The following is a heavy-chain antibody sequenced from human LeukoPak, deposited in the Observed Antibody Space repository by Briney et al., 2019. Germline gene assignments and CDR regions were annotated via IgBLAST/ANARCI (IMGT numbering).Heavy chain of an antibody. Sequence: PSETLSLTCTVSGGSISSYYWSWIRQPAGKGLEWIGRIYTSGSTNYNPSLKSRVTMSVDTSKNQFSLKLSSVTAAETAVYYCARGHVDTATLGVWDNDAFDIWGQGTMVTVSS. CDR2: IYTSGST. J-gene: IGHJ3*02. V-gene: IGHV4-4*07. D-gene: IGHD5-18*01. CDR1: GGSISSYY. CDR3: ARGHVDTATLGVWDNDAFDI.